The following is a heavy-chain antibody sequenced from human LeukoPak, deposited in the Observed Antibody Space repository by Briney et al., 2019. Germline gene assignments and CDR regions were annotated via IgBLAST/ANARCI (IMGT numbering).Heavy chain of an antibody. CDR2: IYTSGNT. V-gene: IGHV4-61*02. J-gene: IGHJ4*02. CDR3: ARERGGGYTKDYFDY. Sequence: SQTLSLTCTVSGGSISSGGYYWSWIRQPAGKGLEWIGRIYTSGNTNYNPSLKSRVTMSVDTSKNQFSLRLSSVTAADTAVYYCARERGGGYTKDYFDYWGQGTLVTVSS. D-gene: IGHD2-15*01. CDR1: GGSISSGGYY.